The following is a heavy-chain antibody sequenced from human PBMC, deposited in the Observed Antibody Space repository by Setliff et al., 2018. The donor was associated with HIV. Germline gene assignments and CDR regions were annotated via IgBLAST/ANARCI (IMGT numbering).Heavy chain of an antibody. CDR2: IAGTSAST. CDR1: GFSFSNYA. Sequence: PGGSLRLSCAVAGFSFSNYAMTWVRQAPGKGLEWVSTIAGTSASTYYADSVKGRFTISRDNAKNTLYLQMNSLRGEDTAVYYCARHSDWYGNDAFDIWGQGTRVTVSS. J-gene: IGHJ3*02. CDR3: ARHSDWYGNDAFDI. V-gene: IGHV3-23*01. D-gene: IGHD6-19*01.